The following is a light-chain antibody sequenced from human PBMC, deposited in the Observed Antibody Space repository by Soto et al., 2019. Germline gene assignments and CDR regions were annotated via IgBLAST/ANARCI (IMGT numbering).Light chain of an antibody. CDR2: EVT. CDR1: SSDVGAYHF. Sequence: QSVLTQPASVSGSPGQSITISCTGSSSDVGAYHFVSWDQHHPGKAPKLILYEVTARPSGVSSRFSGSKSGNTASLTISGLQADDEANYYCSSYTSSNTPYVFGTGNKVTVL. J-gene: IGLJ1*01. CDR3: SSYTSSNTPYV. V-gene: IGLV2-14*01.